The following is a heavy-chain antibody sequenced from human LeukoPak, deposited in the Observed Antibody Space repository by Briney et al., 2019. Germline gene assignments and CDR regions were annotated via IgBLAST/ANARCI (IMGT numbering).Heavy chain of an antibody. J-gene: IGHJ5*02. V-gene: IGHV4-34*01. CDR1: GGSFSGYY. D-gene: IGHD2-15*01. CDR2: INHSGST. CDR3: ARDREVVAATRVLSGWFDP. Sequence: SETLSLTCAVYGGSFSGYYWSWIRQPPGKGPEWIGEINHSGSTNYNPSLKSRVTISVDTSKNQFSLKLSSVTAADTAVYYCARDREVVAATRVLSGWFDPWGQGTLVTVSS.